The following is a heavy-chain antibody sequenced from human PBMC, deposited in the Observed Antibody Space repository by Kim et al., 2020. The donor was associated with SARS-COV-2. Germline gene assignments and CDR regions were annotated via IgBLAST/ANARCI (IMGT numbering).Heavy chain of an antibody. CDR2: INHSGST. Sequence: SETLSLTCAVYGGSFSGYYWSWIRQPPGKGLEWIGEINHSGSTNYNPSLKSRVTISVDTSKNQFSLKLSSVTAADTAVYYCARGKVGATPEDWGQGTLVTVSS. CDR1: GGSFSGYY. CDR3: ARGKVGATPED. D-gene: IGHD1-26*01. V-gene: IGHV4-34*01. J-gene: IGHJ4*02.